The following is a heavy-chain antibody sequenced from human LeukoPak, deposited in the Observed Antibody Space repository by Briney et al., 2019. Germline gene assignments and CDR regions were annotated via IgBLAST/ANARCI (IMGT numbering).Heavy chain of an antibody. CDR3: ARGYSSGWYVTILDY. Sequence: SETLSLTCAVYGGSFSGYYWSWIRQPPGKGLEWIGEINHSGSTNYNPSLKSRVTISVDASKNQFSLKLSSVTAADTAVYYCARGYSSGWYVTILDYWGQGTLVTVSS. J-gene: IGHJ4*02. D-gene: IGHD6-19*01. CDR2: INHSGST. V-gene: IGHV4-34*01. CDR1: GGSFSGYY.